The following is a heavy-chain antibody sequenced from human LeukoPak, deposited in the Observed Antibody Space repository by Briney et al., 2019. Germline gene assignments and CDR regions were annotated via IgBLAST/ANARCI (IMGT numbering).Heavy chain of an antibody. V-gene: IGHV3-7*04. D-gene: IGHD1-1*01. CDR2: IKQDGSEK. Sequence: GGSLRLSCAASRFTFCNYWTSWARQAPGKGLEWVANIKQDGSEKNYVGSVKGRFTISRDNAKNSVYLQMNSLRVEDTAVYYCAREERGSGGWDLWGQGTTVTVSS. CDR3: AREERGSGGWDL. CDR1: RFTFCNYW. J-gene: IGHJ6*02.